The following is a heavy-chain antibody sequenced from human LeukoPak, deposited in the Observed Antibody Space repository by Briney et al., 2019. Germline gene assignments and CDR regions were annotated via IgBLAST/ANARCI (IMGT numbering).Heavy chain of an antibody. CDR1: GGSFSGYY. D-gene: IGHD5-12*01. Sequence: SETLSLTCAVYGGSFSGYYWSWIRQPPGKGLEWIGEINHSGSTNYNPSLKSRVTISLDTSKNQFSLKLSSVTAADTAVYYCARGWLRPHYYFDYWGQGTLVTVSS. CDR3: ARGWLRPHYYFDY. CDR2: INHSGST. J-gene: IGHJ4*02. V-gene: IGHV4-34*01.